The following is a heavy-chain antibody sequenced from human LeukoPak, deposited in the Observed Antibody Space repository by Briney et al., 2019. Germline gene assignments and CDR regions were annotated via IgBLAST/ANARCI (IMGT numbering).Heavy chain of an antibody. Sequence: SETLSLTCAVYGGSFSGYYWSWIRQPPGKGLEWIGEINHSGSTNYNPSLKSRVTISVDTYKNQFSLKLSSVTDADTAVYYCARLHFGYCSSTSCGYWGQGTLVTVSS. V-gene: IGHV4-34*01. D-gene: IGHD2-2*03. CDR2: INHSGST. J-gene: IGHJ4*02. CDR1: GGSFSGYY. CDR3: ARLHFGYCSSTSCGY.